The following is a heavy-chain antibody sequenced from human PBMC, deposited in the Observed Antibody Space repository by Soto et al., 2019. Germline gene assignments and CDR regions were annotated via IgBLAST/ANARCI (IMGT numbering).Heavy chain of an antibody. Sequence: GGPMRLPYTAFGFNFIDFGIRWISQVPGKGLEWVSRIKSKTDGGTTDYAAAVKGRFTISRDDSKNTLYLQMNSLRTEDTAVYYCTTDPPLDDSGSYEGPSYYGMDVWGQGTTDTVSP. CDR3: TTDPPLDDSGSYEGPSYYGMDV. V-gene: IGHV3-15*01. CDR1: GFNFIDFG. CDR2: IKSKTDGGTT. D-gene: IGHD3-10*01. J-gene: IGHJ6*01.